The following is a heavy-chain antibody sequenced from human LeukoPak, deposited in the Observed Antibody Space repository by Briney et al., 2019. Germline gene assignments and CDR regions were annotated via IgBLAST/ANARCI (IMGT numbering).Heavy chain of an antibody. Sequence: ASVKVSCKASGYTFTDYYIHWVRQAPGQGLEWMGWINPKNFDSKYAQKFQGSVTMTRDTSIATAYLELRRLTSDDTAVYYCARERNSGYSSLGPWGQGTLVTVSS. J-gene: IGHJ4*02. V-gene: IGHV1-2*04. CDR3: ARERNSGYSSLGP. D-gene: IGHD3-22*01. CDR1: GYTFTDYY. CDR2: INPKNFDS.